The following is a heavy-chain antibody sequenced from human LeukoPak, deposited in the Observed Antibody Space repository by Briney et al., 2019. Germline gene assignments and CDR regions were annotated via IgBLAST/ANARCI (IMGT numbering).Heavy chain of an antibody. D-gene: IGHD1-26*01. CDR1: GFTFSSYG. CDR2: ISSDGSNK. Sequence: GGSLRLSCAASGFTFSSYGMHWVRQAPGKGLEWVTFISSDGSNKYYADSVKGRFTISRDNSKNTLYLQMNSLRAEDTAVYYCAKGRWWELTGGAFDIWGQGTMVTVSS. V-gene: IGHV3-30*18. J-gene: IGHJ3*02. CDR3: AKGRWWELTGGAFDI.